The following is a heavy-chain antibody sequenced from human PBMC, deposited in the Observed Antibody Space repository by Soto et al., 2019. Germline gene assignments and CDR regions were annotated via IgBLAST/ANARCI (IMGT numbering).Heavy chain of an antibody. CDR2: IYWDDDK. D-gene: IGHD1-1*01. J-gene: IGHJ4*02. V-gene: IGHV2-5*02. Sequence: QITLKESGPTLVKPTQTLTLTCTFSGFSLSTSGVGVGWIRQPPGKALEWLALIYWDDDKRYSPSLKSRLTITKDTSKNQVVLTMTNMDPVDTVTYYCAHRPPTQLGRQHVGFDYWGQGTLVTVSS. CDR1: GFSLSTSGVG. CDR3: AHRPPTQLGRQHVGFDY.